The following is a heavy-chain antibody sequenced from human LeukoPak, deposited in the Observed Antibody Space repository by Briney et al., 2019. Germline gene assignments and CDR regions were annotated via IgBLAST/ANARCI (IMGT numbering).Heavy chain of an antibody. CDR1: GGSISSSSYY. D-gene: IGHD2-2*01. J-gene: IGHJ5*02. V-gene: IGHV4-39*01. CDR3: VRRGCSSTSCYSHWFDP. CDR2: IYYSGST. Sequence: PSETLSLTCTVSGGSISSSSYYWGWTRQPPGKGLEWIGSIYYSGSTYYNPSLKSRVTISVDTSKNQFSLKLSSVTAADTAVYYCVRRGCSSTSCYSHWFDPWGQGTLVTVSS.